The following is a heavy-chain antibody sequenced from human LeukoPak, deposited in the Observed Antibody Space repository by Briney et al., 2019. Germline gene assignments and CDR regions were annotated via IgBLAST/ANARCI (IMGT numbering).Heavy chain of an antibody. CDR1: GFTFSSYG. CDR2: IRYDGSNK. J-gene: IGHJ3*02. Sequence: PGGSLRLSCAASGFTFSSYGMHWVRQAPGKGLEWVAFIRYDGSNKYYADSVRGRFTISRDNSKNTLYLQMNSLRAEDTAVYYCARDRAWSGPVADAFDIWGQGTMVTVSS. CDR3: ARDRAWSGPVADAFDI. D-gene: IGHD3-3*01. V-gene: IGHV3-30*02.